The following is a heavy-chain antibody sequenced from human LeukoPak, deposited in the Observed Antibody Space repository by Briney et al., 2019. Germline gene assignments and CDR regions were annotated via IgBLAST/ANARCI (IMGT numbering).Heavy chain of an antibody. CDR1: GGSISSYY. CDR2: MYYSGST. V-gene: IGHV4-59*01. CDR3: ARLRRAGWLEYYFDY. D-gene: IGHD6-19*01. J-gene: IGHJ4*02. Sequence: SETLSLTCTVSGGSISSYYWSWIRQPPGKGLEWIGYMYYSGSTNYNPSLKSRVTISVDASKNQFSLKLSSVTAADTAVYYCARLRRAGWLEYYFDYWGQGTLVTVSS.